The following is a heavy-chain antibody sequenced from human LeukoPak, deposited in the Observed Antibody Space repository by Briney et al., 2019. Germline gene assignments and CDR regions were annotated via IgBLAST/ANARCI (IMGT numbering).Heavy chain of an antibody. J-gene: IGHJ4*02. CDR3: ARDKYYYDSSGCSGPSDY. CDR2: IIPIFGTA. D-gene: IGHD3-22*01. V-gene: IGHV1-69*01. Sequence: GSWVKVSCKASGGTFSSYAISWVRQAPGQGLEWMGGIIPIFGTANYAQKFQGRVTITADESTSTAYMELSSLRSEDTAVYYCARDKYYYDSSGCSGPSDYWGQGTLVTVSS. CDR1: GGTFSSYA.